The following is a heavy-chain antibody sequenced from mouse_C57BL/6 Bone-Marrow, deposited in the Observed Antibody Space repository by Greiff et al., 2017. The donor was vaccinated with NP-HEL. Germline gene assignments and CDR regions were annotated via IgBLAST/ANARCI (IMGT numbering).Heavy chain of an antibody. CDR2: ISDGGSYT. J-gene: IGHJ3*01. CDR3: AREGPAWFAY. CDR1: GFTFSSYA. V-gene: IGHV5-4*01. Sequence: DVQLVESGGGLVKPGGSLKLSCAASGFTFSSYAMSWVRQTPEKRLEWVATISDGGSYTYYPDNVKGRFTISRDNAKNNLYLQMSHLKSEDTAMYYCAREGPAWFAYWGQGTLVTVSA. D-gene: IGHD3-3*01.